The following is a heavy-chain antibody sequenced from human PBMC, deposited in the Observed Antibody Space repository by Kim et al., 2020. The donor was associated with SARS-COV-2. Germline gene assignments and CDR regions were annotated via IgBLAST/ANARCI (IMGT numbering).Heavy chain of an antibody. V-gene: IGHV3-30*18. J-gene: IGHJ6*02. CDR2: ISYDGSNK. D-gene: IGHD4-4*01. Sequence: GGSLRLSCAASGFTFSSYGMHWVRQAPGKGLEWVAVISYDGSNKYYADSVKGRFTISRDNSKNTLYLQMNSLRAEDTAVYYCAKSTRRDYYYYYGMDVWGQGTTVTVSS. CDR3: AKSTRRDYYYYYGMDV. CDR1: GFTFSSYG.